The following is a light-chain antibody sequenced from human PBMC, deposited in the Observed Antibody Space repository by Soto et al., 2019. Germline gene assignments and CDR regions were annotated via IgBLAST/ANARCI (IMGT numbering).Light chain of an antibody. CDR2: KAS. Sequence: DIQMTQSPSTLSASVGDRVTITCRASQSISSWLAWYQQKPGKAPKLLIYKASSLESGVPSRISGSGSGTAFTLTISSLQPDDFATYYCQQYNSYSPMYTFGQGTKLEIK. CDR1: QSISSW. J-gene: IGKJ2*01. V-gene: IGKV1-5*03. CDR3: QQYNSYSPMYT.